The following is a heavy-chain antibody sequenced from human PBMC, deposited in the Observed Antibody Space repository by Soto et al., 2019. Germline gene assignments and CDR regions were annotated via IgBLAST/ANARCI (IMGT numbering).Heavy chain of an antibody. D-gene: IGHD2-15*01. J-gene: IGHJ4*02. CDR1: GGTFSSYA. V-gene: IGHV1-69*01. CDR3: ARLGYCSGGSCSPPEDY. Sequence: QVQLVQSGAEVKKPGSSVKVSCKASGGTFSSYAISWVRQAPGQGLEWMGGIIPIFGTANYAQKFQGRVTITADESTSTAYMELSSLRSEDTAMYYCARLGYCSGGSCSPPEDYWGQGTLVTVSS. CDR2: IIPIFGTA.